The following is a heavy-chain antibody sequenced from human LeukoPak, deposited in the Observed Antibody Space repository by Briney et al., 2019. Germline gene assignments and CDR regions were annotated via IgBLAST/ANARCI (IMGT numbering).Heavy chain of an antibody. Sequence: GGSLRLSCAASGFTFSSYWMSWVRQAPGKGLEWVANIKQDGSEKYYVDSVKGRFTISRDNAKNSLYLQMNSLRAEDTAVYYCAKDERNWNYNLASQTYDWGQGTLVTVSS. J-gene: IGHJ4*02. CDR2: IKQDGSEK. CDR3: AKDERNWNYNLASQTYD. CDR1: GFTFSSYW. D-gene: IGHD1-7*01. V-gene: IGHV3-7*03.